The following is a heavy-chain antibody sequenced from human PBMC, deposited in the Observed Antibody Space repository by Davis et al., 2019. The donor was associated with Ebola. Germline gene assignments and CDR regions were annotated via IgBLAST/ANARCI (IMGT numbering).Heavy chain of an antibody. D-gene: IGHD6-6*01. Sequence: GSLRLSCTVSGGSISNGSYYWGWIRQPPGKGLEWIGSIYYSGSTYYNPSLKSRVTISVDTSKNQFSLKLSSVTAADTAVYYCARQSSSSWGDYWGQGTLVTVSS. CDR2: IYYSGST. J-gene: IGHJ4*02. CDR1: GGSISNGSYY. V-gene: IGHV4-39*01. CDR3: ARQSSSSWGDY.